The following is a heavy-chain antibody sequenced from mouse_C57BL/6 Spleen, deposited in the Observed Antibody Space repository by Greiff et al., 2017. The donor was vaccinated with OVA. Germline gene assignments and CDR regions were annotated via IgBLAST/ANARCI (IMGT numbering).Heavy chain of an antibody. V-gene: IGHV1-26*01. CDR2: INPNNGGT. Sequence: EVKLQQSGPELVKPGASVKISCKASGYTFTDYYMNWVKQSHGKSLEWIGDINPNNGGTSYNQKFKGKATLTVDKSSSTAYMELRSLTSEDSAVYYCARKPKAYYSNYLEFAYWGQGTLVTVSA. CDR3: ARKPKAYYSNYLEFAY. D-gene: IGHD2-5*01. CDR1: GYTFTDYY. J-gene: IGHJ3*01.